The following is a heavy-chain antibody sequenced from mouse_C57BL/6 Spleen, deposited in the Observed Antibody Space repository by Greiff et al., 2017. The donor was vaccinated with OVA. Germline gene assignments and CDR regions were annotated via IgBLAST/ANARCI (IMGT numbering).Heavy chain of an antibody. J-gene: IGHJ4*01. Sequence: VQLQQSGPELVKPGASVKISCKASGYAFSSSWMNWVKQRPGKGLEWIGRIYPGDGDTNYNGKFKGKATLTADKSSSTAYMQRSSLTSEDSAVYFCARQDSSGYYAMDYWGQGTSVTVSS. CDR2: IYPGDGDT. CDR3: ARQDSSGYYAMDY. D-gene: IGHD3-2*02. CDR1: GYAFSSSW. V-gene: IGHV1-82*01.